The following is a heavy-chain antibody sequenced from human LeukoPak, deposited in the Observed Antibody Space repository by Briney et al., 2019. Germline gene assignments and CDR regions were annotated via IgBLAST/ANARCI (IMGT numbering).Heavy chain of an antibody. V-gene: IGHV1-2*02. D-gene: IGHD3-10*01. J-gene: IGHJ4*02. CDR1: GYXFTGYY. CDR3: ARLGVTMVRGVIINNPLDY. Sequence: ASVKVSCKASGYXFTGYYIHWVRQAPGQGLEWMGLINPNSGGTNYAQKFQGRVTMTRDTSISTAYMELSRLRSDDTAMYYCARLGVTMVRGVIINNPLDYWGQGTLVTVSS. CDR2: INPNSGGT.